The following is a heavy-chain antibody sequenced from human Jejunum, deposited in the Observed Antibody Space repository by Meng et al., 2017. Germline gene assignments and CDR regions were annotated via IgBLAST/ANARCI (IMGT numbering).Heavy chain of an antibody. CDR1: GGVFGAYY. D-gene: IGHD3-3*01. CDR3: ARGRSIDFRLAKYDY. Sequence: QGVAGPLPPSSPLPLPSAVTGGVFGAYYWTGFRRSPEKGLEWIGEINRSGSTSSNPSLKSRVAISMDTSKNQFFLRLDSVTAADTAVYYCARGRSIDFRLAKYDYWGQGTLVTVSS. CDR2: INRSGST. V-gene: IGHV4-34*01. J-gene: IGHJ4*02.